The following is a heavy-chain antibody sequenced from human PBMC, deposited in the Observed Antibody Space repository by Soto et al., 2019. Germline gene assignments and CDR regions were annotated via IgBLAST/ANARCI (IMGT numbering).Heavy chain of an antibody. J-gene: IGHJ4*02. CDR1: GFTFSSYA. Sequence: QVQLVESGGGVVQPGRSLRLSCAASGFTFSSYAMHWVRQAPGKGLEWVAVISYDRSNKYYADSVKGRFTISRDNSKNTLYLQMNSLRAEDTAVYYCARGTDWGQGTLVTVSS. CDR2: ISYDRSNK. V-gene: IGHV3-30-3*01. CDR3: ARGTD.